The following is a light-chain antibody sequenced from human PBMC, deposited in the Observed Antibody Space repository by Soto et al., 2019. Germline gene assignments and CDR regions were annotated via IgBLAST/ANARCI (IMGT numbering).Light chain of an antibody. V-gene: IGKV3-11*01. Sequence: EIVLTQSPGTLSLSPGERATLSCRASQSVGSSLAWYQQKPGQPPRLLIYDSYNRATGIPARFSGSGSGTDFTLTISSLEPEDFAVYYCQQRSLLFTFGGGTKVDIK. J-gene: IGKJ4*01. CDR2: DSY. CDR1: QSVGSS. CDR3: QQRSLLFT.